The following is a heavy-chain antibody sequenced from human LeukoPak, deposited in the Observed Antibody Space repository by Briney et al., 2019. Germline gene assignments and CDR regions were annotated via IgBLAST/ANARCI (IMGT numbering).Heavy chain of an antibody. CDR2: ISAHNGDT. Sequence: ASVKVSCKASGYTFTSYGISWVRQAPGQGLEWMGWISAHNGDTKYAQKLQGRVTMTTDTSTSTAYMELSSLRSEDTAVYYCARAGSSSGYQHWGQGTLVTVSS. V-gene: IGHV1-18*01. CDR1: GYTFTSYG. J-gene: IGHJ1*01. CDR3: ARAGSSSGYQH. D-gene: IGHD6-13*01.